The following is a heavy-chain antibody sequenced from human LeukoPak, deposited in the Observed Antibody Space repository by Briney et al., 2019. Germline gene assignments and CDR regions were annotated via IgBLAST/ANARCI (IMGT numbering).Heavy chain of an antibody. J-gene: IGHJ4*02. V-gene: IGHV1-69*13. D-gene: IGHD3-22*01. CDR1: GYTFTSYG. CDR2: IIPIFGTA. Sequence: SVKVSCKASGYTFTSYGISWVRQAPGQGLEWMGGIIPIFGTANYAQKFQGRVTITADESTSIAYMELSSLRSEDTAVYYCATNYYDSSGYYRHFDYWGQGTLVTVSS. CDR3: ATNYYDSSGYYRHFDY.